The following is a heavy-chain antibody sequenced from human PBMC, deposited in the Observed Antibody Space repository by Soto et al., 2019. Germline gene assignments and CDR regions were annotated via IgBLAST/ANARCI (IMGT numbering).Heavy chain of an antibody. Sequence: ASVKVSCKASGYTFTGYYMHWVRQAPGQGLEWMGWINPNSGGTNYAQKFQGRVTMTRDTSISTAYMELSRLRSDDTAVYYCARAQLRFLEWLLVPYYYYGMDVWGQGTTVTVPS. J-gene: IGHJ6*02. CDR3: ARAQLRFLEWLLVPYYYYGMDV. CDR2: INPNSGGT. CDR1: GYTFTGYY. V-gene: IGHV1-2*02. D-gene: IGHD3-3*01.